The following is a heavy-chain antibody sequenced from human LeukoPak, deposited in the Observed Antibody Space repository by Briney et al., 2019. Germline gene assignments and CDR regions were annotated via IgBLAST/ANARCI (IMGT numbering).Heavy chain of an antibody. D-gene: IGHD3-16*02. CDR3: AREMYDYVWGSYRLDWFDP. V-gene: IGHV3-74*01. CDR2: INSDGSST. J-gene: IGHJ5*02. Sequence: WGVLRLSCAASGFTFSSYWMHWVRQAPGKGLVWVSRINSDGSSTSYADSVKGRFTISRDNAKNTLYLQMNSLRAEDTAVYYCAREMYDYVWGSYRLDWFDPWGQGTLVTVSS. CDR1: GFTFSSYW.